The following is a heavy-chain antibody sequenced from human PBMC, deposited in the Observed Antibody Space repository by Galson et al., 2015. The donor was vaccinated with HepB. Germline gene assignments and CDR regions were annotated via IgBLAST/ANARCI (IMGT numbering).Heavy chain of an antibody. CDR2: IYWNDDK. V-gene: IGHV2-5*01. Sequence: PALVKPTQTLTLTCTFSGFSLATSGVGVGWIRQPPGKSLEWLALIYWNDDKRYSPSLETRLSISKDAPKKQAVLKLTNVDAADTATYYCARDPFQYRSSFDYWGLGTQVTVSS. CDR3: ARDPFQYRSSFDY. J-gene: IGHJ4*03. D-gene: IGHD5-12*01. CDR1: GFSLATSGVG.